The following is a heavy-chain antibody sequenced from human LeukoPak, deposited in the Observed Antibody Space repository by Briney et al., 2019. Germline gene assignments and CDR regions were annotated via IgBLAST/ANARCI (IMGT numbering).Heavy chain of an antibody. J-gene: IGHJ3*01. CDR2: IGASGEST. D-gene: IGHD5-24*01. CDR3: AKDIQLST. V-gene: IGHV3-23*01. Sequence: AGGSLRPSCAASGFTFSVAAMTWVRQAPGKGLEWVSLIGASGESTYYADSVKGRFTISRDNSKNTLSLQMNSLRVEDTAMYFCAKDIQLSTWGLGTMVTVSS. CDR1: GFTFSVAA.